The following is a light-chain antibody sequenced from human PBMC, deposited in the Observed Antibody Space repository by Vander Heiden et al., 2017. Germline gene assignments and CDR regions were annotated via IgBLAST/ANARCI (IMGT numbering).Light chain of an antibody. CDR3: QQYDNLPSIT. CDR2: DAS. Sequence: DMQMTQSPSSLSASVGDRVTITCQANQAISNYLNWYQQKPGKAPKLLIYDASNLETGVPSRFSGSGSGTDFTFTISSLQPEDIATYYCQQYDNLPSITFGQGTRLEIK. CDR1: QAISNY. V-gene: IGKV1-33*01. J-gene: IGKJ5*01.